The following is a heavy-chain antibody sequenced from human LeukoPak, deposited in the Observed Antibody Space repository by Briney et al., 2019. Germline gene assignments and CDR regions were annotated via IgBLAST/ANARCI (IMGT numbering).Heavy chain of an antibody. V-gene: IGHV4-59*01. J-gene: IGHJ4*02. CDR1: TDSMNSFF. CDR2: IDDSGGT. CDR3: ARGLSRARRESDY. Sequence: SETLFLTCSVSTDSMNSFFWSWVRQSPGKGLEWIGYIDDSGGTSYNPSLKSRVTISIDTSKKQFSLRLTSVAAADTAIYFCARGLSRARRESDYWGQGILVTVSS.